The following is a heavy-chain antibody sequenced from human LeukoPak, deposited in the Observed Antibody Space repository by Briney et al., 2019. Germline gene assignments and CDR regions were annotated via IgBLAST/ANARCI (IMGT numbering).Heavy chain of an antibody. D-gene: IGHD4-11*01. CDR3: ARAVWSGMTTANYYYYMDV. Sequence: PSETLSLTCTGSGGSISSGSYYWSWIRQPAGKGLEWIGRIYTSGSTNYNPSLKSRVTISVDTSKNQFSLKLSSVTAADTAVYYCARAVWSGMTTANYYYYMDVWGKGTTVTVSS. J-gene: IGHJ6*03. CDR1: GGSISSGSYY. V-gene: IGHV4-61*02. CDR2: IYTSGST.